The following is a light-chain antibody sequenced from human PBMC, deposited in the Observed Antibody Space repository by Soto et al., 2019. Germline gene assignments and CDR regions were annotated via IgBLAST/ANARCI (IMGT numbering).Light chain of an antibody. V-gene: IGKV1-5*03. CDR2: RAS. Sequence: TQMTQSPSTLSASVGDSVSITCRASRDIGTWLDWFQQKPGRAPNLLIYRASTLARGVPSRFSGSGSGTEFTLTISSLQPDDFATYYCHRHETYPLAFGGGTKVDI. J-gene: IGKJ4*01. CDR1: RDIGTW. CDR3: HRHETYPLA.